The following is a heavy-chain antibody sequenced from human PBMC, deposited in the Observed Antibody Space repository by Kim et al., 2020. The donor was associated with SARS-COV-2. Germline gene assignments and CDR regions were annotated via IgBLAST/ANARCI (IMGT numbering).Heavy chain of an antibody. J-gene: IGHJ3*02. V-gene: IGHV1-2*02. CDR3: ARVLTTTVDDAFDI. Sequence: ASVKVSCKASGYTFTGYYMHWVRQAPGQGLEWMGWINPNSGGTNYAQKFQGRVTMTRDTSISTAYMELSRLRSDDTAVYYCARVLTTTVDDAFDIWGQGTMVTVSS. CDR1: GYTFTGYY. CDR2: INPNSGGT. D-gene: IGHD4-17*01.